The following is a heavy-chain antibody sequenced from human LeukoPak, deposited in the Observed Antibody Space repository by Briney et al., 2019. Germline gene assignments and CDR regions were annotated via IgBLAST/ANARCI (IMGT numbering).Heavy chain of an antibody. CDR3: ATGWGVIITSWWFDP. CDR2: FDPEDGET. J-gene: IGHJ5*02. CDR1: GYTLTELP. Sequence: ASVKVSCKVSGYTLTELPMHWVRQAPGKGLEWMGGFDPEDGETIYAQKFQGRVTMTEDTSTDTAYMELSSLRSEDTAVYYCATGWGVIITSWWFDPWGQGTLVTVSS. V-gene: IGHV1-24*01. D-gene: IGHD3-10*01.